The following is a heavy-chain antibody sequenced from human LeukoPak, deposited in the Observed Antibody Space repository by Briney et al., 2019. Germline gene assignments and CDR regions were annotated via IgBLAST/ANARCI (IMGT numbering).Heavy chain of an antibody. CDR3: ARLGDSSGYYRYNYYYYYYIDI. V-gene: IGHV3-7*01. CDR2: ITRDGSEK. Sequence: GGSLGLSCAASGFAFSNYWMTWVRLAPGKGLEWVANITRDGSEKYYVDSVKGRFTISRDNAKNSLSLQMNSLRAEDTAVYYCARLGDSSGYYRYNYYYYYYIDIWGKGTTVTVSS. CDR1: GFAFSNYW. D-gene: IGHD3-22*01. J-gene: IGHJ6*03.